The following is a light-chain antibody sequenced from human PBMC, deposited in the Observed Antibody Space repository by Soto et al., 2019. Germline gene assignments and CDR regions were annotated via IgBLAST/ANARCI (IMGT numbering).Light chain of an antibody. Sequence: IQLTQSPSSLSASVGDSVTITCRASQGIITYLAWYQQKPGKAPNLLIYGSSTLQSGVPLRFSGSGSGTDFTLTINSLQAEDFATYFCPQTRSYPSTFGGGTKVDIK. CDR1: QGIITY. CDR3: PQTRSYPST. CDR2: GSS. V-gene: IGKV1-9*01. J-gene: IGKJ4*01.